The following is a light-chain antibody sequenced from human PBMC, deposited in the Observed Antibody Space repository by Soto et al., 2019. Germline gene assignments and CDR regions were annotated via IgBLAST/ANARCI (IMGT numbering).Light chain of an antibody. CDR1: QSISSW. V-gene: IGKV1-5*01. CDR3: QHYNSYSER. CDR2: DAS. J-gene: IGKJ4*02. Sequence: IHMSQSPSTLSASVGDIFATALLGSQSISSWLAWYQQKPGNAPKRLIYDASSLESGVPSRFSGSGSGTEFTLTISSLQPDDVATYYCQHYNSYSERFGVGTKVDIK.